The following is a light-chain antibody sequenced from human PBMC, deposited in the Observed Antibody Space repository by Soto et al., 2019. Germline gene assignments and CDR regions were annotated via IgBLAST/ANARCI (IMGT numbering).Light chain of an antibody. CDR3: HQYET. V-gene: IGKV3-20*01. CDR2: GAS. CDR1: QSVSRSY. Sequence: EIVLTQSPGTLSLSPGDRATLSCRASQSVSRSYLGWYQQKPGQAPRLLMYGASIRAAGVPDRFSGSGSGTEFTLTISRLEPEDFTVDYCHQYETVGQGTKVDIK. J-gene: IGKJ1*01.